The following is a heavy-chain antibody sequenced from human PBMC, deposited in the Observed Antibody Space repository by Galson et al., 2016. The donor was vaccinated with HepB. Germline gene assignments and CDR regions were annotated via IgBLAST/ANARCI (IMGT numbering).Heavy chain of an antibody. Sequence: SLRLSCAASGFTFSTYAMSWVRQAPGKGLEWVSAISGSGGSTYYADSVRGRFTISRDNSKNTLYLQMSSLRAEDTAIYYCAKDRIQLSYYFDYWGQGTLVTVSS. V-gene: IGHV3-23*01. J-gene: IGHJ4*02. CDR3: AKDRIQLSYYFDY. CDR2: ISGSGGST. D-gene: IGHD5-18*01. CDR1: GFTFSTYA.